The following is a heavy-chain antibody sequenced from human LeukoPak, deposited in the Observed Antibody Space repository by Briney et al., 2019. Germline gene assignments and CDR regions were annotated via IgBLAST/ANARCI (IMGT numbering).Heavy chain of an antibody. Sequence: PSATLSLTCTVSGGSISSGSYYWSWIRQPAGKGLEWIGRIYTSGSTNYNPSLKSRVTISVDTSKNQFSLKLSSVTAADTAVYYCARDPPYYDILTGYYSPWGQGTLVTVSS. J-gene: IGHJ4*02. D-gene: IGHD3-9*01. V-gene: IGHV4-61*02. CDR2: IYTSGST. CDR3: ARDPPYYDILTGYYSP. CDR1: GGSISSGSYY.